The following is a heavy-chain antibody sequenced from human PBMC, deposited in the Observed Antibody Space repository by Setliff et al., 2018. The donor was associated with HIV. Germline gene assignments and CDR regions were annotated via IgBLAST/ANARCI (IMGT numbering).Heavy chain of an antibody. D-gene: IGHD3-10*01. Sequence: PSETLSLTCAVYGGSFSAYYWSWIRQPPGKGLEWIGYIYYSGSTYYSPSLKSRVTISEDTSKNQFSLKMRSVTAADTAVYYCATSPAGEILGSRPFYFDYWGQGTLVTVSS. CDR3: ATSPAGEILGSRPFYFDY. J-gene: IGHJ4*02. CDR1: GGSFSAYY. V-gene: IGHV4-34*09. CDR2: IYYSGST.